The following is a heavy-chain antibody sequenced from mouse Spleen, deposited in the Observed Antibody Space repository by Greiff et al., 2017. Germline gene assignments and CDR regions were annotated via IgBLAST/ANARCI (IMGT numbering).Heavy chain of an antibody. Sequence: EVHLVESGGGLVQLGGSLSLSCAASGFTFTGYYMSWVRQPPGKALEWLGFIRNKANGYTTAYSASVKGRFTISSANSQSILYLQMTALRAEDSATYYCARSYYYGSSYYWYFDVWGAGTTVTVSS. J-gene: IGHJ1*01. D-gene: IGHD1-1*01. CDR2: IRNKANGYTT. V-gene: IGHV7-3*01. CDR3: ARSYYYGSSYYWYFDV. CDR1: GFTFTGYY.